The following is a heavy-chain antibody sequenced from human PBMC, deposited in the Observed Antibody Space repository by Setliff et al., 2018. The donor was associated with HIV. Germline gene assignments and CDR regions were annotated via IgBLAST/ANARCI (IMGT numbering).Heavy chain of an antibody. D-gene: IGHD3-3*01. CDR2: IKKDESEK. CDR1: GFTISDDW. J-gene: IGHJ5*02. Sequence: GSLRLSCAASGFTISDDWMTWVRQAPGKGLEWVANIKKDESEKYYLASVKGRFTISRDNAKNSLFLQMNNLRAEDTAVYYCARNLIRSSYFGVLSNWFDTWGQGTLVTVSS. V-gene: IGHV3-7*03. CDR3: ARNLIRSSYFGVLSNWFDT.